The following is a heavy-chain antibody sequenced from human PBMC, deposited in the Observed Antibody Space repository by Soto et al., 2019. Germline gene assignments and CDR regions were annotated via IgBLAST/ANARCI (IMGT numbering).Heavy chain of an antibody. J-gene: IGHJ6*02. CDR3: AKGGDSSSGGYYYGMDV. CDR2: ISWDGGST. V-gene: IGHV3-43*01. Sequence: GGSLRLSCAASGFTFDDYTMHWVRQAPGKGLEWVSLISWDGGSTYYADSVKGRFTISRDNSKNSLYLQMNSLRTEDTALYYCAKGGDSSSGGYYYGMDVWDQGTTVNVSS. D-gene: IGHD6-6*01. CDR1: GFTFDDYT.